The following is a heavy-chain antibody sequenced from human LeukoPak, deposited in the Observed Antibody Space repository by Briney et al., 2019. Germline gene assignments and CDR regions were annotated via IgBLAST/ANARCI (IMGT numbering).Heavy chain of an antibody. J-gene: IGHJ5*02. CDR3: ARSVARYCSSTSCAPLGWFDP. Sequence: SQTLSLTCAVYGGSFSGYYWSWIRQPPGKGLEWIGSIYYSGSTYYNPSLKSRVTISVDTSKNQFSLKLSSVTAADTAVYYCARSVARYCSSTSCAPLGWFDPWGQGTLVTVSS. D-gene: IGHD2-2*01. CDR2: IYYSGST. V-gene: IGHV4-34*01. CDR1: GGSFSGYY.